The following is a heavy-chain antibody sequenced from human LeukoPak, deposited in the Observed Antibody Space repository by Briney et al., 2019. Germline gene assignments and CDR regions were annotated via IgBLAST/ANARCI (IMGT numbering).Heavy chain of an antibody. V-gene: IGHV4-34*01. CDR1: GGSFSGYY. CDR3: ARDQYSSSWYGASRAFDI. CDR2: INHSGST. Sequence: SETLSLTCAVYGGSFSGYYWSWIRQPPGKGLEWIGEINHSGSTNYNPSLKSRVTISVDTSKNQFSLKLSSVTAADTAVYYCARDQYSSSWYGASRAFDIWGQGTMVTVSS. J-gene: IGHJ3*02. D-gene: IGHD6-13*01.